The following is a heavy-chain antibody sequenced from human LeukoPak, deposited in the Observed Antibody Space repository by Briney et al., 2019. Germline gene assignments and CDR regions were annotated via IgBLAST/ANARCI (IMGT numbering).Heavy chain of an antibody. D-gene: IGHD2-2*01. CDR1: GFTFSSYV. Sequence: GGSLRLSCAASGFTFSSYVMSWVRQAPGKGLEWVSVISGSGGYTYYADSVKGRFTISRDNSKNTLDLQMNSLRGEDTATYYCAKHAQYASWLSGGQGTLVTVSS. V-gene: IGHV3-23*01. CDR2: ISGSGGYT. J-gene: IGHJ4*02. CDR3: AKHAQYASWLS.